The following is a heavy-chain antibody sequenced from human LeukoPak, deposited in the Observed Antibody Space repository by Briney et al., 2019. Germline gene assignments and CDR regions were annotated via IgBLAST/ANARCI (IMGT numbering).Heavy chain of an antibody. Sequence: GGSLRLSCSASGFTFSSYAMSWVRQAPGKGLEWVSAISGSGGSTYYADSVKGRFTISRDNSKNTLYLQMNSLRAEDTAVHYCAKDRFTMVRGVITHFDYWGQGTLVTVSS. CDR1: GFTFSSYA. CDR3: AKDRFTMVRGVITHFDY. D-gene: IGHD3-10*01. CDR2: ISGSGGST. J-gene: IGHJ4*02. V-gene: IGHV3-23*01.